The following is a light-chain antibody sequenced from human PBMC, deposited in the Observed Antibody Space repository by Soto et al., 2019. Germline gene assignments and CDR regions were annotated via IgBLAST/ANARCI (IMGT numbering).Light chain of an antibody. Sequence: DIQMTQSPSSLSASVRDRVTITCRASQSISGYLNWYQQKPGKAPKVLIYAASSLQSGVPSRFSGSGSGTDFTLTISSLQPEDFATYYCQQSYSTPLTCGGGTKVEIK. CDR1: QSISGY. CDR2: AAS. CDR3: QQSYSTPLT. V-gene: IGKV1-39*01. J-gene: IGKJ4*01.